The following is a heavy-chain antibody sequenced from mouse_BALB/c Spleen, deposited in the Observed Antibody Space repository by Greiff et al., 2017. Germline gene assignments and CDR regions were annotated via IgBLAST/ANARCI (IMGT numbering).Heavy chain of an antibody. CDR1: GYSITSDYA. CDR3: ARVTTVVEGFAY. J-gene: IGHJ3*01. D-gene: IGHD1-1*01. V-gene: IGHV3-2*02. Sequence: DVKLQESGPGLVKPSQSLSLTCTVTGYSITSDYAWNWIRQFPGNKLEWMGYISYSGSTSYNPSLKSRISITRDTSKNQFFLQLNSVTTEDTATYYCARVTTVVEGFAYWGQGTLVTVSA. CDR2: ISYSGST.